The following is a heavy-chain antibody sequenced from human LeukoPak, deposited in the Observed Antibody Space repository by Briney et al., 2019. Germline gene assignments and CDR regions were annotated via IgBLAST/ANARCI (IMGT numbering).Heavy chain of an antibody. Sequence: PSETLSLTCTVSGGSISSYYWSWIRQPPGKGLEWIGYISYSGSINYNPPLKSRVTISADTSKNQFSLNLSSVTAADTAVYYCARQYSGYDYDAFDIWGQGTMVTVPS. J-gene: IGHJ3*02. CDR1: GGSISSYY. D-gene: IGHD5-12*01. V-gene: IGHV4-59*01. CDR3: ARQYSGYDYDAFDI. CDR2: ISYSGSI.